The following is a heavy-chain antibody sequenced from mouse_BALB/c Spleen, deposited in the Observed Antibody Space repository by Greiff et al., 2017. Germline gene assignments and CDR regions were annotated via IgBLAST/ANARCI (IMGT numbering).Heavy chain of an antibody. D-gene: IGHD2-1*01. Sequence: QVQLQQPGAELVRPGASVKLSCKASGYTFTSYWINWVKQRPGQGLEWIGNIYPSDSYTNYNQKFKDKATLTVDKSSSTAYMQLSSPTSEDSAVYYCTRRGNYATLGGAMDYWGQGTSVTVSS. V-gene: IGHV1-69*02. CDR3: TRRGNYATLGGAMDY. CDR1: GYTFTSYW. J-gene: IGHJ4*01. CDR2: IYPSDSYT.